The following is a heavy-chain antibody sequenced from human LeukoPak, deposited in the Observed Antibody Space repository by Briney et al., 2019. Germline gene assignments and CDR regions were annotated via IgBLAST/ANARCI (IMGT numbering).Heavy chain of an antibody. CDR2: ISGSGGNT. CDR3: VSSSSGWYRFQY. Sequence: GGSLRLSCAASGSTFSNYAMSWVRQAPGKGLEWVSAISGSGGNTYYADSVKGRFTISRDNSRSTLYLQMNSLRAEDTAVYYCVSSSSGWYRFQYWGQGTLVTVSS. CDR1: GSTFSNYA. J-gene: IGHJ4*02. V-gene: IGHV3-23*01. D-gene: IGHD6-19*01.